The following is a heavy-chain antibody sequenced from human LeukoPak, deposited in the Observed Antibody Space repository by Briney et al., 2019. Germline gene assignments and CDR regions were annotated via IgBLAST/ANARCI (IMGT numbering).Heavy chain of an antibody. V-gene: IGHV3-30*02. J-gene: IGHJ3*02. CDR3: AKVLGSLRTNDAFDI. D-gene: IGHD1-14*01. CDR1: GFTLSSYG. CDR2: IRYDGSKQ. Sequence: PGGSLRLSCVASGFTLSSYGVHWVRQAPGKGLEWVAFIRYDGSKQYDADSVKGRFTISRDNSKNTLYLQMNSLRPEDTAVYYCAKVLGSLRTNDAFDIWGQGTVVTVSS.